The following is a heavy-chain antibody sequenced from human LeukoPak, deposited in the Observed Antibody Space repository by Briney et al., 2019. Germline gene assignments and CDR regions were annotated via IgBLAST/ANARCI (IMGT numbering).Heavy chain of an antibody. D-gene: IGHD2-2*02. V-gene: IGHV3-23*01. CDR2: ISGSGGST. Sequence: GGSLRLSCAASGFTFSSYAMSWVRQAPGKGLEWVSAISGSGGSTYYADSVKGRFTISRDNSKNTLYLQMNSLGAEDTAVYYCAKGRGYCSSTSCYTTKGYYYYYYGMDVWGQGTTVTVSS. CDR1: GFTFSSYA. CDR3: AKGRGYCSSTSCYTTKGYYYYYYGMDV. J-gene: IGHJ6*02.